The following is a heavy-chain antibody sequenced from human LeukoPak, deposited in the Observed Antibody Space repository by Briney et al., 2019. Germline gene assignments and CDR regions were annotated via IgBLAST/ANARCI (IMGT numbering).Heavy chain of an antibody. J-gene: IGHJ4*02. D-gene: IGHD3-22*01. CDR2: ISGSGGST. Sequence: HPGESLRLSCAASGFTFSSYAMSWVRQAPGKGLEWVPAISGSGGSTYYADSVKGRFTISRDNSKNTLYLQMNSLRAEDTAVYYCAKASGGKYYDSSGSDVLRPPIDYWGQGTLVTVSS. CDR3: AKASGGKYYDSSGSDVLRPPIDY. CDR1: GFTFSSYA. V-gene: IGHV3-23*01.